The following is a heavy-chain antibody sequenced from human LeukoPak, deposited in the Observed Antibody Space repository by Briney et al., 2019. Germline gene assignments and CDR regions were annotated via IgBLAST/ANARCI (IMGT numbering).Heavy chain of an antibody. J-gene: IGHJ4*02. D-gene: IGHD3-10*01. CDR3: ASGGLRTGFDY. V-gene: IGHV3-21*01. CDR2: ISSSSNYI. Sequence: GGSLRLSCAASGFTSSSYTMNWVRQAPGKGLEWVSSISSSSNYIYYPDSMKGRFSISRDNVKKSLYLQVNSLRAEDTAVYFCASGGLRTGFDYWGQGTLVTVSS. CDR1: GFTSSSYT.